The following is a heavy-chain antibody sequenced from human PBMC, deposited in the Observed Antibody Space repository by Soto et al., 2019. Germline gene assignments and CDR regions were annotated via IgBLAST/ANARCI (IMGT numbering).Heavy chain of an antibody. Sequence: SETLSLTCAVYGGSFSGYYWSWIRQPPGKGLEWIGEINHSGSTNYNPSLKSRVTISVDTSKNQFSLKLSSLPAADTALYYCARGRLWFGELLFPDYWGQGTLVTVSS. CDR3: ARGRLWFGELLFPDY. J-gene: IGHJ4*02. V-gene: IGHV4-34*01. CDR1: GGSFSGYY. CDR2: INHSGST. D-gene: IGHD3-10*01.